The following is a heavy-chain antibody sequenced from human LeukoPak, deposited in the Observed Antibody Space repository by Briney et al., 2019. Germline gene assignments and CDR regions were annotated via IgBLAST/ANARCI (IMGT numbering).Heavy chain of an antibody. Sequence: GASVKVSCKVSGYTLTELSMHWVRQAPGKGLEWMGGFDPEDGETIYAQKFQGRVTMTEDTSTDTAYMELSSLRSEDTAVYYCATVHILTGYYEQFDYWGQGTLVTVSS. CDR3: ATVHILTGYYEQFDY. J-gene: IGHJ4*02. CDR1: GYTLTELS. CDR2: FDPEDGET. V-gene: IGHV1-24*01. D-gene: IGHD3-9*01.